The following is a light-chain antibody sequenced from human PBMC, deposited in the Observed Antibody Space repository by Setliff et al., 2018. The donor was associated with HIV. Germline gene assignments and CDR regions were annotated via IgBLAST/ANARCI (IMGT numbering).Light chain of an antibody. V-gene: IGLV1-40*01. CDR1: SSNIGAGYD. J-gene: IGLJ1*01. CDR3: QSYDSSLSGYV. CDR2: GNS. Sequence: QSVLTQPPSASGAPGQRVTISCTGSSSNIGAGYDVHWYQQLPGTAPKLLTYGNSNRPSGVPDRFSGSKSGTSASLAITGLQAEDEADYYCQSYDSSLSGYVFGTGTKVTVL.